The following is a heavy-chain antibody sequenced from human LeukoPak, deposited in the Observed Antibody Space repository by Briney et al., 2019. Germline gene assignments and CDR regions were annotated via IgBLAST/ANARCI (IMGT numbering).Heavy chain of an antibody. V-gene: IGHV3-48*01. J-gene: IGHJ5*02. CDR3: ARDQKRIAAAGTCWFDP. CDR2: ISSSSSTI. Sequence: GGSLRLSCAASGFTFSTYSMNWVRQAPGKGLEWVSYISSSSSTILYADSVKGRFTISRDNAKNSLYLQMNSLRAEDTAVYYCARDQKRIAAAGTCWFDPWGQGTLVTVSS. D-gene: IGHD6-13*01. CDR1: GFTFSTYS.